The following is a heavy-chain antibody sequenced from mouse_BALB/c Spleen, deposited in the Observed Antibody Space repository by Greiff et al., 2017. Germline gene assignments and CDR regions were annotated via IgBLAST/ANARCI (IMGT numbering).Heavy chain of an antibody. CDR2: IYPYNGGT. Sequence: VQLQQSGPELVKPGASVKISCKASGYTFTDYNMHWVKQSHGKSLEWIGYIYPYNGGTGYNQKFKSKATLTVDNSSSTAYMELRSLTSEDSAVYYCARGQYGNDYAMDYWGQGTSVTVSS. J-gene: IGHJ4*01. V-gene: IGHV1S29*02. CDR1: GYTFTDYN. D-gene: IGHD2-10*02. CDR3: ARGQYGNDYAMDY.